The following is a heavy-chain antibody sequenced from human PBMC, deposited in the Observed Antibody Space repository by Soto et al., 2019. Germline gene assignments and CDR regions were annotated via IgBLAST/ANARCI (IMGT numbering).Heavy chain of an antibody. CDR2: ISGSGGSA. CDR1: GFTFSNYA. V-gene: IGHV3-23*01. D-gene: IGHD4-4*01. J-gene: IGHJ4*02. CDR3: AKEPSDYTRGRFDY. Sequence: GGSLRLSCAASGFTFSNYAMNWVRQAPGKGLEWVSGISGSGGSAYYAVSVKGRFTISRDNSESTLYLQMNSLRAEDTAIFYCAKEPSDYTRGRFDYWGQGTLVTVSS.